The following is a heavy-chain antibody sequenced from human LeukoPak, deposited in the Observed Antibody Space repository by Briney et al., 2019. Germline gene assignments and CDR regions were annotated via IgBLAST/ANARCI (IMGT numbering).Heavy chain of an antibody. CDR2: INHSGST. CDR1: GGSFSGYY. V-gene: IGHV4-34*01. J-gene: IGHJ5*02. Sequence: SETLSLTCAVYGGSFSGYYWSWIRQPPGKGLEWIGGINHSGSTNYNPSLKSRVTISVDTSKNQFSLKLSSVTAADTAVYYCARRGSSWYYNWFDPWGQGTLVTVSS. CDR3: ARRGSSWYYNWFDP. D-gene: IGHD6-13*01.